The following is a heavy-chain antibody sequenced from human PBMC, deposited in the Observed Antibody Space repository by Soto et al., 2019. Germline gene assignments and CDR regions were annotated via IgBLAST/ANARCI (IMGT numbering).Heavy chain of an antibody. J-gene: IGHJ4*02. CDR2: IGPESGAT. V-gene: IGHV1-2*02. CDR3: GRGRSGQIVVFY. Sequence: GASVKVSCKASLYTFPGHYIHCVRQAPEQGPEWMGEIGPESGATRYAQKFQGRVTMTRDMSITTVYMELNNLSPDDTAVYYCGRGRSGQIVVFYWGQGTPVTVSS. CDR1: LYTFPGHY. D-gene: IGHD5-12*01.